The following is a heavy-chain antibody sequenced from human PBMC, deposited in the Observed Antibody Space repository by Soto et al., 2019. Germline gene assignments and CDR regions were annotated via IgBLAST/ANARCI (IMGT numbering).Heavy chain of an antibody. CDR3: ATAKYGAGRVGVHS. V-gene: IGHV1-69*02. J-gene: IGHJ5*02. Sequence: QVQLVQSGAEVKKPGASLRVSCETSGGTSTIYTITWVRQAPGQGLQWMGRIVPTLRITNYAQEFQGRLTITAHSSTSTAHIELTSLTSEDTAVYYCATAKYGAGRVGVHSWGQGTLVTVSS. CDR2: IVPTLRIT. CDR1: GGTSTIYT. D-gene: IGHD1-26*01.